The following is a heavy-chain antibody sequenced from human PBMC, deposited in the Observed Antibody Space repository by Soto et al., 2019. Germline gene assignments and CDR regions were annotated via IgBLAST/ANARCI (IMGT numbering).Heavy chain of an antibody. CDR3: ARGRPVAGRKGGYFQH. D-gene: IGHD6-19*01. CDR2: INHSGGT. V-gene: IGHV4-34*01. Sequence: XGALSLTCAVSGGSFSGYYWSWIRQPPRKGLEWVGEINHSGGTNYTPSLKSRVTISVDTSKNQSPLKLSSVPGADTAVYYCARGRPVAGRKGGYFQHWGQGTLVTVSS. J-gene: IGHJ1*01. CDR1: GGSFSGYY.